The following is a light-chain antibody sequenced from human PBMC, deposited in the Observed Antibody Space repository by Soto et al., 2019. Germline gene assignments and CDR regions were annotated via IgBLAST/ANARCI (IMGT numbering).Light chain of an antibody. CDR2: EVT. J-gene: IGLJ1*01. Sequence: QSVLTQPASVSGSPGQSITISCTGTSSDVGAYIYVSWYQHHPGKAPKVMIYEVTNRPSGVSDRFSGSKSGNTASLTISGLQAEDEADYYCCSYTSSRTYLFGTGTKSPS. V-gene: IGLV2-14*01. CDR1: SSDVGAYIY. CDR3: CSYTSSRTYL.